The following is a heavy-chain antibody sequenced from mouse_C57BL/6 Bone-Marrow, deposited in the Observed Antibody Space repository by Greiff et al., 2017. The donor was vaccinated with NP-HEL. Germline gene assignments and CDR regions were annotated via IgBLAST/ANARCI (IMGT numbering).Heavy chain of an antibody. Sequence: QVQLKQPGAELVKPGASVKMSCKASGYTFTSYWITWVKQRPGQGLEWIGDIYPGSGSTNYNEKFKSKATLTVDTSSSTAYMQLSSLTSEDSAVYYCASGGLLLRSFDYWGQGTTLTVSS. CDR1: GYTFTSYW. J-gene: IGHJ2*01. CDR2: IYPGSGST. V-gene: IGHV1-55*01. CDR3: ASGGLLLRSFDY. D-gene: IGHD1-1*01.